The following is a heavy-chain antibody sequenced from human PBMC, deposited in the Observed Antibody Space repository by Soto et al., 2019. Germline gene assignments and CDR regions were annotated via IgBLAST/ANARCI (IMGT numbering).Heavy chain of an antibody. Sequence: QVQLVESGGGVVQPGRSLRLSCAASGFTFSSYGMHWVRQAPGKGLEWVAVISYDGSKKYYADSVEGRFTISRDNSKNTLFQQMNSLIAEDTAVYYCAKDQVRVVGAAAFDYGGKGTLVTVSS. CDR1: GFTFSSYG. J-gene: IGHJ4*02. D-gene: IGHD2-15*01. CDR3: AKDQVRVVGAAAFDY. V-gene: IGHV3-30*18. CDR2: ISYDGSKK.